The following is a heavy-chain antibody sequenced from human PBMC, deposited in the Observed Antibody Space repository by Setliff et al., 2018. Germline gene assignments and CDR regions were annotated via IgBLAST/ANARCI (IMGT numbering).Heavy chain of an antibody. J-gene: IGHJ5*02. CDR1: GGSVGNSHYY. CDR2: IYTTWST. CDR3: GRGFSRIEGWGNWFDP. D-gene: IGHD2-15*01. Sequence: SETLSLTCTVSGGSVGNSHYYWSWIRQPAGKGLEWIGRIYTTWSTNYNPSLKSRVTISLDTSKSQFFLKLNSVTAGDTAVYYCGRGFSRIEGWGNWFDPWGQGILVTVSS. V-gene: IGHV4-61*02.